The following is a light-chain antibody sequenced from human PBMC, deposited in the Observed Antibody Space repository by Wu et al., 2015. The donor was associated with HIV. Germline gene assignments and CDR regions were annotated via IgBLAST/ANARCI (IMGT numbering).Light chain of an antibody. Sequence: EIILTQSPATLSVSPGESATLSCKSSQTISSNLAWYQQKGGQAPRLLINDASTRATGFPARFTGSGSGTDFTLTISDIQSEDVAIYYCQQYHRWPPYTFGQGTRLEIK. V-gene: IGKV3-15*01. CDR1: QTISSN. CDR3: QQYHRWPPYT. CDR2: DAS. J-gene: IGKJ2*01.